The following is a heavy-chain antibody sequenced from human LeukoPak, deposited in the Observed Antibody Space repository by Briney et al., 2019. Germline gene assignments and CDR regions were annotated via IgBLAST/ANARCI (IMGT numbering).Heavy chain of an antibody. Sequence: GGSLRLSCAASGFVFSDNYISWVRQAPGKGLEWISIIYSGNNTSYTDSVKGRFIISRDNSKNMVYLQMNSLRPEDTAVYYCAREGVATAGTAYDYWGQGTLVTVSS. V-gene: IGHV3-66*01. CDR2: IYSGNNT. D-gene: IGHD6-13*01. J-gene: IGHJ4*02. CDR3: AREGVATAGTAYDY. CDR1: GFVFSDNY.